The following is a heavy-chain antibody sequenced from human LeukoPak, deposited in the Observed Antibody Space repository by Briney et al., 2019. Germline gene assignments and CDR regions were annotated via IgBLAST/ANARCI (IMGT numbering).Heavy chain of an antibody. D-gene: IGHD3-22*01. V-gene: IGHV3-7*01. J-gene: IGHJ4*02. Sequence: GGSLRLSCEASGFSFSLYWMSWVRQAPGKGLEWVANIKQDGSEKYYVDSVKGRFTISRDNAKNSLYLQMNSLRADDTAVYYCARDGDTSGYTDWGQGTLVTVSS. CDR1: GFSFSLYW. CDR3: ARDGDTSGYTD. CDR2: IKQDGSEK.